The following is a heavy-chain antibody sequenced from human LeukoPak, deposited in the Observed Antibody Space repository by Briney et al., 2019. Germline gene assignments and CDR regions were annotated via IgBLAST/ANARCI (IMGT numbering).Heavy chain of an antibody. J-gene: IGHJ3*02. CDR1: GFSFDDYT. Sequence: PGGSLRLSCEASGFSFDDYTMHWVRQVPGKGLEWVSLISRDGSRTEYADSVKGRFAISRDNSKNSLYLQMNSLRAEDTAVYYCARDWGNWMNAFDIWGQGTMVTVCS. CDR2: ISRDGSRT. CDR3: ARDWGNWMNAFDI. V-gene: IGHV3-43*01. D-gene: IGHD1-20*01.